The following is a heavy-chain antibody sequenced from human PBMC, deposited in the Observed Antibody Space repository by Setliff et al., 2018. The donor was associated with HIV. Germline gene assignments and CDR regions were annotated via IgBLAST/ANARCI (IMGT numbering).Heavy chain of an antibody. CDR2: INPSDGIP. V-gene: IGHV1-46*01. J-gene: IGHJ3*02. Sequence: GASVKVSCKASGFSFSRHYMHWVCQAPGEGLEWVAMINPSDGIPSYAQKFQDRVVVTRDTSRSIVYMELSSLLSEDTAVYFCTRAFPPMIPAAFDIWGLGTLVTVSS. CDR3: TRAFPPMIPAAFDI. D-gene: IGHD3-16*01. CDR1: GFSFSRHY.